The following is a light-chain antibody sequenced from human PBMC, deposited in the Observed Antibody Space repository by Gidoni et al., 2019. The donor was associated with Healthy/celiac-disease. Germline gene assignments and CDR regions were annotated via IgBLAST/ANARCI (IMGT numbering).Light chain of an antibody. Sequence: DIQMHQYPSTLSASVGDRVTITCRASQSISSWLAWYQQKPGKAPKLLIYKASSLESGVPSRFSGSGSGTEFTLTISSLQPDDFATYYCQQYNSYLLTFGGGTKVEIK. CDR2: KAS. J-gene: IGKJ4*01. V-gene: IGKV1-5*03. CDR3: QQYNSYLLT. CDR1: QSISSW.